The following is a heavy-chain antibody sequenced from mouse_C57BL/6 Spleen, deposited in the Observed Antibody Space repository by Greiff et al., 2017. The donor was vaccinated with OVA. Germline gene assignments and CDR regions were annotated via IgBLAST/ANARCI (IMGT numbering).Heavy chain of an antibody. D-gene: IGHD2-4*01. CDR2: IWSGGST. J-gene: IGHJ4*01. Sequence: VKLVESGPGLVQPSQSLSITCTVSGFSLTSYGVHWVRQSPGTGLEWLGVIWSGGSTDSDAAFISRLSISKDNSKSQVFFKMNSLQADDTAIYYCARKRENGGLRRGDYAMDYWGQGTSVTVSS. CDR1: GFSLTSYG. V-gene: IGHV2-2*01. CDR3: ARKRENGGLRRGDYAMDY.